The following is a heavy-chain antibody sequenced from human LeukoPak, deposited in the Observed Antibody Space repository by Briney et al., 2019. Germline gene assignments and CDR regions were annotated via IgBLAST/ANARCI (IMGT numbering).Heavy chain of an antibody. Sequence: SQTLSLTCAISGDRVSSNNDAWNWIRQSPSRGLEWLGRTYYRSKWHNDYAISLTSRITVNPDTSRNQFSLQLTSVTPEDTAVYFCARGGGYSFDFWGQGTLVSVSS. J-gene: IGHJ4*02. CDR3: ARGGGYSFDF. V-gene: IGHV6-1*01. D-gene: IGHD1-26*01. CDR2: TYYRSKWHN. CDR1: GDRVSSNNDA.